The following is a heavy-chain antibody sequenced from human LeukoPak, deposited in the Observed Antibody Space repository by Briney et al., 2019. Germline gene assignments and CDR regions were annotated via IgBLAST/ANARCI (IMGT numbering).Heavy chain of an antibody. J-gene: IGHJ4*02. CDR3: ARDRTYYCSSTSCYQAAFGY. CDR1: GGSISSYY. D-gene: IGHD2-2*01. CDR2: INHSGST. V-gene: IGHV4-34*01. Sequence: PSETLSLTCTVSGGSISSYYWSWIRQPPGKGLEWIGEINHSGSTNYNPSLKSRVTISVDTSKNQFSLKLSSVTAADTAVYYCARDRTYYCSSTSCYQAAFGYWGQGTLVTVSS.